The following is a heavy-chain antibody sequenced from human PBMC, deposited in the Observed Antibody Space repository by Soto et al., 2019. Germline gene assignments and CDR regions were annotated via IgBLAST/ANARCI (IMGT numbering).Heavy chain of an antibody. CDR1: GFTFSSYS. D-gene: IGHD2-8*01. Sequence: PGGSLRLSCAASGFTFSSYSMNWVRQAPGKGLEWVSSISSSSSYIYYADSVKGRFTISRDNAKNPLYLQMNSLRAEDTAVYYCAILMVYAKTFYYYYGMDVWGQGTTVTVSS. V-gene: IGHV3-21*01. J-gene: IGHJ6*02. CDR3: AILMVYAKTFYYYYGMDV. CDR2: ISSSSSYI.